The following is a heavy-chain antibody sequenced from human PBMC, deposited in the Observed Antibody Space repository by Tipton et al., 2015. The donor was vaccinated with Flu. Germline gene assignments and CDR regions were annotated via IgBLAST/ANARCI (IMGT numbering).Heavy chain of an antibody. V-gene: IGHV4-38-2*01. J-gene: IGHJ5*02. CDR1: GYSISSGYY. CDR2: IYHSGST. Sequence: LRLSCAVSGYSISSGYYWGWIRQPPGKGLEWIGSIYHSGSTYYNPSLKSRVTISVDTSKNQFSLKLSSVTAADTAVYYCARHGYYDILTGYYSWFDPWGQGTLATVSS. CDR3: ARHGYYDILTGYYSWFDP. D-gene: IGHD3-9*01.